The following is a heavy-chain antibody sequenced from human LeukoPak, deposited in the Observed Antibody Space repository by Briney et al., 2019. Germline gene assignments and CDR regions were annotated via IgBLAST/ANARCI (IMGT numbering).Heavy chain of an antibody. Sequence: GASVKVSCKASGYTFTGYYMHWGRHAPVQGLEWMGWINPNSGGTNYAQKFQGRGTMTRDTSISTAYMELSRLRSDDTAVYYCARVLPPFDYWGQGTLVTVSS. CDR1: GYTFTGYY. J-gene: IGHJ4*02. V-gene: IGHV1-2*02. CDR3: ARVLPPFDY. CDR2: INPNSGGT.